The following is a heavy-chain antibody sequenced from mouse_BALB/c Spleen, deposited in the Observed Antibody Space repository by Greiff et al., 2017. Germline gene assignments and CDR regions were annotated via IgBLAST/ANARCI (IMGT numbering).Heavy chain of an antibody. CDR2: IYPENGDT. V-gene: IGHV14-4*02. J-gene: IGHJ4*01. CDR1: GFNIKDYY. Sequence: VQLKQSGAELVRSGASVKLSCTASGFNIKDYYMHWVKQRPEQGLEWIGWIYPENGDTEYAPKFQGKATMTADTSSNTAYLQLSSLTSEDTAVYYCNAWPYYYAMDYWGQGTSVTVSS. CDR3: NAWPYYYAMDY.